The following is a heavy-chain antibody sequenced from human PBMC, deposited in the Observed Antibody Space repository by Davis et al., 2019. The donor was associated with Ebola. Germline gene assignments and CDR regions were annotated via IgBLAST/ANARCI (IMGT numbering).Heavy chain of an antibody. CDR3: ARARIAAAGDY. CDR1: GYTFTSYY. D-gene: IGHD6-13*01. CDR2: INPSGGST. J-gene: IGHJ4*02. Sequence: AASVKVSCKASGYTFTSYYMHWVRQAPGQGLEWMGIINPSGGSTSYAQKFQGRVTMTRDTSISTAYMELSRLRSDDTAVYYCARARIAAAGDYWGQGTLVTVSS. V-gene: IGHV1-46*01.